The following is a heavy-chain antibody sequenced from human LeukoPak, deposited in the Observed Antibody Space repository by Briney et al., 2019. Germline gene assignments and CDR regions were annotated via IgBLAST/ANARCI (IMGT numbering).Heavy chain of an antibody. CDR3: ARFLGIGSQRYYFDS. J-gene: IGHJ4*02. V-gene: IGHV6-1*01. Sequence: SQTLSLTCAISGDTVSSNSAAWSWIRQSPSRGLEWLGRTYHSDKWYHDYAVSVRSRVSVNPDTSKNQFSLQLNSVTPEDTAVYYCARFLGIGSQRYYFDSWGQGTLVTVSS. D-gene: IGHD6-19*01. CDR2: TYHSDKWYH. CDR1: GDTVSSNSAA.